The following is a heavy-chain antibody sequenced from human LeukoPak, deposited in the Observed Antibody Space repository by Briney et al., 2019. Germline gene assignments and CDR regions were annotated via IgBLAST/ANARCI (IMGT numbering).Heavy chain of an antibody. V-gene: IGHV3-66*01. CDR1: GFTVSSNY. D-gene: IGHD4-17*01. CDR3: AKDGGYGDYVDAFDI. J-gene: IGHJ3*02. Sequence: GGSLRLSCAASGFTVSSNYMSWVRQAPGKGLEWVSVIYSGGSTYYADSVKGRFTISRDNSKNTLYLQMNSLRAEDTAVYYCAKDGGYGDYVDAFDIWGQGTMVTVSS. CDR2: IYSGGST.